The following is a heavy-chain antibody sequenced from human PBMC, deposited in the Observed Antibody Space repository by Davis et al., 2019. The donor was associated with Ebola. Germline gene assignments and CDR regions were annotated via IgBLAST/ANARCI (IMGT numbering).Heavy chain of an antibody. Sequence: ASVKVSCKASGYTFSNYDINWVRQATGQGLEWMGWMNPNSGNTGYAQKFQGRVTMTRDTSISTAYMELSRLRSDDTAVYYCARDAGAGRSCFDYWGQGTLVTVSS. CDR1: GYTFSNYD. V-gene: IGHV1-8*02. D-gene: IGHD1-26*01. J-gene: IGHJ4*02. CDR2: MNPNSGNT. CDR3: ARDAGAGRSCFDY.